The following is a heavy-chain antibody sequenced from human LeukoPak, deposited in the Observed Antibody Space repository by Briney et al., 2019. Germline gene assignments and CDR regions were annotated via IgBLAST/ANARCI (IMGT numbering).Heavy chain of an antibody. CDR3: ARDWHLRSGLEGPSDY. CDR1: GYTFTGYY. J-gene: IGHJ4*02. Sequence: GASVKVSCKASGYTFTGYYMHWVRQAPGQGLEWMGWINPNSGGTNYAQKFQGRVTMTRDTSISTAYMELSRLRSDDTAVYYCARDWHLRSGLEGPSDYWGQGTLVTVSS. V-gene: IGHV1-2*02. CDR2: INPNSGGT. D-gene: IGHD3-10*01.